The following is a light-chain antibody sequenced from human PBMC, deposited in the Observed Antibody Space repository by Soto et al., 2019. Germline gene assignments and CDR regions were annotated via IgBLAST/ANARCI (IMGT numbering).Light chain of an antibody. J-gene: IGKJ5*01. CDR3: QQYNNWPPIT. CDR2: GAS. V-gene: IGKV3-15*01. CDR1: QSVSSN. Sequence: EIELTQSPGTQSLSPGERATLSCRASQSVSSNLAWYQQKPGQAHRLLIYGASTRATGIPARFSGSGSGTEFTLTISSLQSEDFAVYYCQQYNNWPPITVGQGTRLEIK.